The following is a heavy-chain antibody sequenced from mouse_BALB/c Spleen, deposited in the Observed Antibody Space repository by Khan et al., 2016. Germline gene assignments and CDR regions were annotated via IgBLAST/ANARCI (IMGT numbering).Heavy chain of an antibody. D-gene: IGHD2-1*01. CDR2: ISSGSSTI. CDR3: ARYGNYAMDD. J-gene: IGHJ4*01. Sequence: EVELVESGGGLVQPGGSRKLSCAASGFTFSSFGMHWVRQAPEKGLAWVAYISSGSSTIYYADTVKGRFTISRDNPKNTLFLQMTSLRSEDTAMYYCARYGNYAMDDWGQGTSVTVSS. V-gene: IGHV5-17*02. CDR1: GFTFSSFG.